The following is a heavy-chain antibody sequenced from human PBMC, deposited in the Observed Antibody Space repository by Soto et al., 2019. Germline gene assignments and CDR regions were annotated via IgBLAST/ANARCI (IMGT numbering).Heavy chain of an antibody. CDR1: GYTIPAHL. Sequence: GAPEKVPCKASGYTIPAHLLHWVRQAHGQGIEWMGWINPNSGGTNYAQKFQGWVTMTRDTSISTAYMELSRLRSDDTAVYYCARGDPIVVVPAAMGDAFDIWGQGTMVTVSS. D-gene: IGHD2-2*01. J-gene: IGHJ3*02. CDR2: INPNSGGT. V-gene: IGHV1-2*04. CDR3: ARGDPIVVVPAAMGDAFDI.